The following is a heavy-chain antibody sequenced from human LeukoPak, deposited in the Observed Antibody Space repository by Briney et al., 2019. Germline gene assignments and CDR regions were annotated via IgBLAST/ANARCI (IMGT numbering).Heavy chain of an antibody. CDR1: GGSISSGGYY. V-gene: IGHV4-31*03. J-gene: IGHJ4*02. CDR2: IYYSAST. D-gene: IGHD3-16*02. CDR3: ARASSYYFDY. Sequence: SETLSLTCTVSGGSISSGGYYWSWIRQHPGKGLEWIGYIYYSASTYYNPSLKSRVTISVDTSKNQFSLKLSSVTAADTAVYYCARASSYYFDYWGQGTLVTVSS.